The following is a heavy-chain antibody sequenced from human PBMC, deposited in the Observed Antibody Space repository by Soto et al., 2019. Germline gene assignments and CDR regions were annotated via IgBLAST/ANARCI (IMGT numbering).Heavy chain of an antibody. CDR1: GGSFSGYY. CDR3: ARGRAYYDSSGYYY. J-gene: IGHJ4*02. D-gene: IGHD3-22*01. V-gene: IGHV4-34*01. CDR2: INHSGST. Sequence: SETLSLTRAVYGGSFSGYYWSWIRQPPGKGLEWTGEINHSGSTNYNPSLKSRVTISVDTSKNQFSLKLSSVTAADTAVYYCARGRAYYDSSGYYYWGQGTLVTVSS.